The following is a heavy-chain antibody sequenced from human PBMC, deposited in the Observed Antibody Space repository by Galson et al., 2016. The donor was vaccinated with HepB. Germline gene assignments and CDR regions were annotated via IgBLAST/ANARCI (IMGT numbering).Heavy chain of an antibody. CDR2: ISYTGNT. J-gene: IGHJ5*02. CDR3: AREIWFGELSYNWVDP. D-gene: IGHD3-10*01. V-gene: IGHV4-31*03. Sequence: TLSLTCTVSGGSISSGGYYWNWIRQHPGKGLEWIGYISYTGNTYYNPSLKSRVNISVDKSKNQFSLKLSSVTFADTAVYYCAREIWFGELSYNWVDPWGQGTQVTVSS. CDR1: GGSISSGGYY.